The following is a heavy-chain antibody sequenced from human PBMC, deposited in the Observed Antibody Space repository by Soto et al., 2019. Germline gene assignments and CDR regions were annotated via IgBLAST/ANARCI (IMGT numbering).Heavy chain of an antibody. CDR2: IYYSGST. Sequence: SETLSLTCTVSGGSISSSSYYWGWIRQPPGKGLEWIGSIYYSGSTYYNPSLKSRVTISVDTSKNQFSLKLSSVTAADTAVYYCARSIAAAGNWFDPWGQGTLVTVSS. V-gene: IGHV4-39*01. CDR1: GGSISSSSYY. J-gene: IGHJ5*02. D-gene: IGHD6-13*01. CDR3: ARSIAAAGNWFDP.